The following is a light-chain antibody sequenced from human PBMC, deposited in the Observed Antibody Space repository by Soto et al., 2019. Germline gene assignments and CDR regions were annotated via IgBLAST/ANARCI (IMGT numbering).Light chain of an antibody. CDR3: QQYYSDPIT. CDR1: QSVLYSSNNKNY. Sequence: DIVMTQSPDSLAVSLGERATINCKSSQSVLYSSNNKNYLAWFQQKPGQPPKVLIYWASTRESGVPDRFSGGGFGTDFTLTISSLQAEDVAVYYCQQYYSDPITFGQGTRLEIK. CDR2: WAS. V-gene: IGKV4-1*01. J-gene: IGKJ5*01.